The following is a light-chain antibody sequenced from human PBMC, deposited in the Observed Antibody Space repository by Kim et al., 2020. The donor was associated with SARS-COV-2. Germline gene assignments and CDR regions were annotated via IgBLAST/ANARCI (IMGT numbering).Light chain of an antibody. V-gene: IGLV3-21*03. CDR3: QVWDSSSDHHVV. Sequence: PGKTARITWGGTNIGSKSVHWYQQKPGQAPVLVVYDDSDRPSGIPERFSGSNSGNTATLTISRVEAGDEADYYCQVWDSSSDHHVVFGGGTQLTVL. CDR2: DDS. CDR1: NIGSKS. J-gene: IGLJ2*01.